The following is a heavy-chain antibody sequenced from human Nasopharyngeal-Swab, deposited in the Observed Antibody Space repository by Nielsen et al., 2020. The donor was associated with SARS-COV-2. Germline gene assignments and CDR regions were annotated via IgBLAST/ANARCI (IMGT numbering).Heavy chain of an antibody. D-gene: IGHD2-15*01. Sequence: GGSLRLSCAASGFTFSSNPMYWVRQAPGKGLDWVAIISYDGSDKYFADSVKGRFTISRDNSKNTLYLQMDSLRAEDTAVYYCSTLPLGYCSGVSCLDAWGQGTLVTVSS. V-gene: IGHV3-30*04. CDR2: ISYDGSDK. CDR1: GFTFSSNP. J-gene: IGHJ5*02. CDR3: STLPLGYCSGVSCLDA.